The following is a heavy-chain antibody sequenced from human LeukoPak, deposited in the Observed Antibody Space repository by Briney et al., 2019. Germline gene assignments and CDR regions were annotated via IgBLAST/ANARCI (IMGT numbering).Heavy chain of an antibody. D-gene: IGHD4-17*01. CDR1: GFTFSSYG. V-gene: IGHV3-30*18. Sequence: PGGSLRLSCAASGFTFSSYGMHWVRQAPGKGLEWVAVISYDGSNKYYADSVKGRFTISRDNSKNTLYLQMNSLRAEDTAVYYCAKDRTTVTIRGGGYFDYWGQGTLVTVSS. CDR3: AKDRTTVTIRGGGYFDY. CDR2: ISYDGSNK. J-gene: IGHJ4*02.